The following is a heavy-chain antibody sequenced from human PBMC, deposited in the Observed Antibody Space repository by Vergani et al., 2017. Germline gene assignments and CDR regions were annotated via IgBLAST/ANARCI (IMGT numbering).Heavy chain of an antibody. CDR3: AKVPGWYYDSSGYFGDY. CDR2: ISARYPST. Sequence: EVQLLQSGGGVIQPGGSVRLSCAASGFTFSACPMTWVRQAPGKGLEWVSAISARYPSTYYADSVKGRFTISRDNSKNTLYLQMNSLRAEDTAVYYCAKVPGWYYDSSGYFGDYWGQGTLVTVSS. D-gene: IGHD3-22*01. V-gene: IGHV3-23*01. CDR1: GFTFSACP. J-gene: IGHJ4*02.